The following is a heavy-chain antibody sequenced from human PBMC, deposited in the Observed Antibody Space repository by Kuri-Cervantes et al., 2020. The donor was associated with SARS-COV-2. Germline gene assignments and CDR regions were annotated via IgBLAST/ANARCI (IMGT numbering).Heavy chain of an antibody. J-gene: IGHJ4*02. Sequence: GGSLRLSCTASGFTFGDYAMTWVRQAPGKGLEWVSVIYSGHYTTYYADSVKGRFTISRDNSKNTLYLQMNSLRAEDTAVYYCAKTEGAGSWNYFDAWGQGTLVTVSS. CDR2: IYSGHYTT. V-gene: IGHV3-23*03. CDR1: GFTFGDYA. D-gene: IGHD6-13*01. CDR3: AKTEGAGSWNYFDA.